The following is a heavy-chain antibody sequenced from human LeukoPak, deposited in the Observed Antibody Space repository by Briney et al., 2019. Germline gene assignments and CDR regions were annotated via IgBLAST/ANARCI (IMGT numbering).Heavy chain of an antibody. J-gene: IGHJ4*02. CDR2: ISYDGSNK. V-gene: IGHV3-30*03. CDR1: GFTFGSYG. D-gene: IGHD3-10*01. Sequence: PGGSLRLSCAASGFTFGSYGMHWVRQAPGKGLEWVAVISYDGSNKYYADSVKGRFTISRDNSKNSLYLQMNSLRAEDTAVYYCAAENYYGSGSYYFSTVPDTFPDYWGQGTLVTVSS. CDR3: AAENYYGSGSYYFSTVPDTFPDY.